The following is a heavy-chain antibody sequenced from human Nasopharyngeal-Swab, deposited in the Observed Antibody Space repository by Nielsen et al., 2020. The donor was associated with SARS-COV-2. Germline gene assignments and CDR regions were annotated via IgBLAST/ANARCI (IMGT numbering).Heavy chain of an antibody. CDR2: FDPEDGET. J-gene: IGHJ5*02. V-gene: IGHV1-24*01. CDR1: GYTLTELS. CDR3: ATTAAAAGTSWFDP. D-gene: IGHD6-13*01. Sequence: ASVKVSCKVSGYTLTELSMHWVRQAPGKGLEWMGGFDPEDGETIYAQKFQGRVTMTEDTSTDTAYMELSSLRPEDTAVYYCATTAAAAGTSWFDPWGQGTLVTVSS.